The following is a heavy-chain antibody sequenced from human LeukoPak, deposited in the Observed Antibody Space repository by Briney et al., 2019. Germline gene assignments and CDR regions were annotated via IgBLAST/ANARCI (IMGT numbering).Heavy chain of an antibody. J-gene: IGHJ4*02. V-gene: IGHV4-59*01. CDR1: GVSISSYY. CDR2: IYYSGST. Sequence: SETLSLTCTVSGVSISSYYWSWIRQPPGEGLEWIGYIYYSGSTNYNPSLKSRVTISVDTSKNQFSLKLSSVTAADTAVYYCARGGGSSDYWGQGTLVTVSS. D-gene: IGHD2-15*01. CDR3: ARGGGSSDY.